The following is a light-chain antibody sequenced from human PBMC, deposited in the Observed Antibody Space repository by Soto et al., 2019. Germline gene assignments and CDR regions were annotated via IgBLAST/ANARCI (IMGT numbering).Light chain of an antibody. CDR3: QQYGVSPT. CDR2: GAS. V-gene: IGKV3-20*01. Sequence: EIVLTQSPGTLSLSPGERATLSCRASQTISNTFLAWYQQRPGQAPRLLIYGASGRAAGIPDRFSGSGSGTDFTLSISRLEPEAFAVYYCQQYGVSPTFGGGTKVDIK. CDR1: QTISNTF. J-gene: IGKJ4*01.